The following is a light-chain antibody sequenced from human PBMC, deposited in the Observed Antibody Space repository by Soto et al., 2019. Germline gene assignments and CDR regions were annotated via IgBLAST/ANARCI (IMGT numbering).Light chain of an antibody. Sequence: QSALAQPASVSGSPGQSITISCTGTSSDVGGYHYVSWYQQHPGKAPKLMIYEVSKRPSGVSNRFSGSKSGNTASLTISGLQAEDEADYYCSSYTSRSTRYVFGTGTKVTVL. J-gene: IGLJ1*01. V-gene: IGLV2-14*01. CDR3: SSYTSRSTRYV. CDR2: EVS. CDR1: SSDVGGYHY.